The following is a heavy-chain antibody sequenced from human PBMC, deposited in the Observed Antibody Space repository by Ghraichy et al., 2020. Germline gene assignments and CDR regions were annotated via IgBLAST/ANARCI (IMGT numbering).Heavy chain of an antibody. Sequence: GESLNISCKGSGYSFTSYWISWVRQMPGKGLEWMGRIDPSDSYTNYSPSFQGHVTISDDKSISTAYLQWSSLKASDTAMYYCARRQSEEDYYYYYGMDVWGQGTTVTVSS. J-gene: IGHJ6*02. CDR2: IDPSDSYT. V-gene: IGHV5-10-1*01. CDR1: GYSFTSYW. CDR3: ARRQSEEDYYYYYGMDV.